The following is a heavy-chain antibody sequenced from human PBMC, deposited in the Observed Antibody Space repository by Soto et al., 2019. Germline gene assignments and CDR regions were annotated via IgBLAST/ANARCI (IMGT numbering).Heavy chain of an antibody. CDR2: INDGGFT. D-gene: IGHD3-22*01. CDR3: ARGPHYYESSGQSQSDC. Sequence: QVQLQPWGARLLKPSETLSLTCAVYGGSFSGYYWSWIRQPPGKGLEWIGDINDGGFTNFNPSLETRLTISVDTSKTEYSLKLTSVTAADTAVYFCARGPHYYESSGQSQSDCWGQGTLVTVSS. J-gene: IGHJ4*02. V-gene: IGHV4-34*01. CDR1: GGSFSGYY.